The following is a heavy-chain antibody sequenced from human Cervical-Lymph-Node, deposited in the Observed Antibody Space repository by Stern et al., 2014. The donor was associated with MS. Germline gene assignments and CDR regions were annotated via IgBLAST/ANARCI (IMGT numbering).Heavy chain of an antibody. CDR1: AFIFSNYW. CDR3: ARGMNSGAYR. J-gene: IGHJ4*02. CDR2: INPDGTSA. D-gene: IGHD6-19*01. Sequence: EVQLVESGGGLVQPGESLRVSCEASAFIFSNYWMHWVRQVPGKGLVWVSHINPDGTSALYADSVKGRFITTRDNARNTLYLQMNSLRAEDTAFYYCARGMNSGAYRWGQGTLVTVSS. V-gene: IGHV3-74*01.